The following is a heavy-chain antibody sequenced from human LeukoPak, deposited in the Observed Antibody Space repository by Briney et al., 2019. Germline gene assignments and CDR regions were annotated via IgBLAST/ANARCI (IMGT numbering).Heavy chain of an antibody. V-gene: IGHV1/OR15-3*02. CDR1: GYTFTGYY. CDR2: INAGNGNT. D-gene: IGHD3-10*01. CDR3: ARDYEDSSSGSYLAYYYYYMDV. Sequence: GASVKVSCKASGYTFTGYYMHWVRQAPGQGLEWMGWINAGNGNTKYSQEFQGRVTITRDTSASTAYMELSSLRSEDTAVYYCARDYEDSSSGSYLAYYYYYMDVWGKGTTVTISS. J-gene: IGHJ6*03.